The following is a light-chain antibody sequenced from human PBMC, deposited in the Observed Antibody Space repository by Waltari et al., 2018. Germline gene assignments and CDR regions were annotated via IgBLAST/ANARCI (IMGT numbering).Light chain of an antibody. Sequence: DIVLTQSPDSLAVSLGARATINCKSSQSVLYSSRDKNYLTWDQQKPGQPPKLLISWASARESGVPDRFSGSGSGTDFTLTISSLQAEDVAVYYCQQYFRAPYTFGQGTKLEIK. J-gene: IGKJ2*01. CDR3: QQYFRAPYT. CDR2: WAS. CDR1: QSVLYSSRDKNY. V-gene: IGKV4-1*01.